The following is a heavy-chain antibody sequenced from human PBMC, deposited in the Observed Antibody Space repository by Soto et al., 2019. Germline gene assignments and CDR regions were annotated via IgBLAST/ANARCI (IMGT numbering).Heavy chain of an antibody. CDR1: GGYFNNRQTLNSYP. J-gene: IGHJ6*02. Sequence: QVQVVQSGAEVKRPGSSVNVSCKASGGYFNNRQTLNSYPISWVRQAPGQGLEWMGGIIPLFGTTNYAQRLQGRVTITADKSTSTTYRELSNVTSDATAVYYCAKSWGGEIYYYYSAMDVWGQGTTVTVSS. CDR3: AKSWGGEIYYYYSAMDV. CDR2: IIPLFGTT. D-gene: IGHD3-16*01. V-gene: IGHV1-69*06.